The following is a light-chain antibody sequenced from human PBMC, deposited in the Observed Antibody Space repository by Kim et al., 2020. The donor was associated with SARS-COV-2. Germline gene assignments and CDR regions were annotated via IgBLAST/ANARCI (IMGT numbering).Light chain of an antibody. V-gene: IGLV7-46*01. CDR2: DIN. CDR3: LLTYNNIRI. Sequence: QAVVTQEPSLTVSPGGTVTLTCGSSAGAVTSGHYPYWFQQKPDQAPRTLIYDINNRNSWTPARFSGSLPGGKAALTLSGAQPEDEADYYCLLTYNNIRIFGGGTQLTVL. CDR1: AGAVTSGHY. J-gene: IGLJ2*01.